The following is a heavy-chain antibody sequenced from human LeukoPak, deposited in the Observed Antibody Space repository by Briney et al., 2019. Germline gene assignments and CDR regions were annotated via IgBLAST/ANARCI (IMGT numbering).Heavy chain of an antibody. Sequence: GASVKVSCKASGYTFTSYGISWVRQAPGQGLEWMGWISAYNGNTNYAQKLQGRVTMTTDTSTSTAYMELRSLRSDDTAVYYCASATNYYDSSGYYRSTELFNWGQGTLVTVSS. D-gene: IGHD3-22*01. V-gene: IGHV1-18*01. CDR1: GYTFTSYG. CDR2: ISAYNGNT. CDR3: ASATNYYDSSGYYRSTELFN. J-gene: IGHJ4*02.